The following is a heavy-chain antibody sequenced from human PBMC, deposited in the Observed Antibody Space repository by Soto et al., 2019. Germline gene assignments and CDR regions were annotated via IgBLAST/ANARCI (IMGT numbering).Heavy chain of an antibody. CDR1: GFTFSSYA. V-gene: IGHV3-30-3*01. J-gene: IGHJ6*02. CDR2: ISYDGSNK. CDR3: ARDRYGGRRRPYYGMDV. Sequence: GSLRLSFAASGFTFSSYAMHWVRQAPGKGLEWVAVISYDGSNKYYADSVKGRFTISRDNSKNTLYLQMNSLRAEDAAVYYCARDRYGGRRRPYYGMDVWGQGTTVTVSS. D-gene: IGHD3-16*02.